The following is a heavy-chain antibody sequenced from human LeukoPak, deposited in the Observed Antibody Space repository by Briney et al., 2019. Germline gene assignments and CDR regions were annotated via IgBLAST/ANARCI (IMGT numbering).Heavy chain of an antibody. J-gene: IGHJ4*02. D-gene: IGHD4-23*01. V-gene: IGHV5-51*01. CDR1: GYSFANSW. Sequence: GESLKISCKGSGYSFANSWIGWVRQMPGKGLEWMGIIYPGDSDTRYSPTFQGQVTISADRSINTAYLQWSSLRASDTAMYYCARGETGIVTPRANFDYWGQGTVVTVSS. CDR2: IYPGDSDT. CDR3: ARGETGIVTPRANFDY.